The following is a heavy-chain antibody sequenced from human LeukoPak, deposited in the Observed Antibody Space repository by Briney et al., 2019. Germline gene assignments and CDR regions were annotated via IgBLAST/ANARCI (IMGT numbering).Heavy chain of an antibody. J-gene: IGHJ4*02. CDR2: IYYSGST. CDR3: ARDRVQFNY. V-gene: IGHV4-59*01. CDR1: GGSISSYY. D-gene: IGHD1-1*01. Sequence: PSETLSLTCTVSGGSISSYYWSWIRQPPGKGLEWIGYIYYSGSTNYNPSLKSRVTISVDTSKNQVSLKLSSVTAADTAVYYCARDRVQFNYWGQGTLVTVSS.